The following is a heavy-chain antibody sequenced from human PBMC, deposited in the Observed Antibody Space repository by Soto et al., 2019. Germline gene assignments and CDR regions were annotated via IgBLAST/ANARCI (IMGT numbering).Heavy chain of an antibody. CDR1: GGSISSYY. CDR2: IYYTGST. V-gene: IGHV4-59*01. CDR3: ARVDSSGSYFDY. J-gene: IGHJ4*02. Sequence: VQLQESGPGLVKPSETLSLTCTVSGGSISSYYWSWIRQPPGKGLEWIAYIYYTGSTNYNPSLKSRVTLSADTSKNQFSLKLSSVTAADTAMYYCARVDSSGSYFDYWGQGTLVTVSS. D-gene: IGHD3-22*01.